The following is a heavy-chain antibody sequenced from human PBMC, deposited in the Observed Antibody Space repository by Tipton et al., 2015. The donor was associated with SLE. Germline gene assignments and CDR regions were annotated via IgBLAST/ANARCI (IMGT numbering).Heavy chain of an antibody. CDR1: GGSISSGGYS. V-gene: IGHV4-30-2*01. J-gene: IGHJ4*02. D-gene: IGHD6-13*01. CDR2: IYHSGST. CDR3: ARDGHRAGEFDY. Sequence: TLSLTCAVSGGSISSGGYSWSWIRQPPGKGLEWIGYIYHSGSTYYNPSLKSRVTISVDRSKNQFSLKLSSVTAADTAVYYCARDGHRAGEFDYWGQGTLVTVSS.